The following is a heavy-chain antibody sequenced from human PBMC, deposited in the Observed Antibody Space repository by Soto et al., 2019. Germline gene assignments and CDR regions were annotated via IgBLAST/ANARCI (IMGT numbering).Heavy chain of an antibody. V-gene: IGHV1-2*04. D-gene: IGHD6-6*01. CDR1: GYTFTGYY. CDR3: AKRPGEDIPYSSSIFDLGY. Sequence: ASVKVSCKASGYTFTGYYMHWVRQAPGQGLEWMGWINPNSGGTNYAQKFQGWVTMTRDTSISTAYMELSRLRSDDTAVYYCAKRPGEDIPYSSSIFDLGYWGQGTLVTVSS. CDR2: INPNSGGT. J-gene: IGHJ4*02.